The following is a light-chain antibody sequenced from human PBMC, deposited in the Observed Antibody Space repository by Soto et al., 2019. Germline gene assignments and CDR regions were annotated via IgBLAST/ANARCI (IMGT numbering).Light chain of an antibody. V-gene: IGLV2-8*01. J-gene: IGLJ2*01. CDR2: EVN. CDR3: QSYDSSLSRV. Sequence: QSALTQPPSASGSPGQSVTISCTGTSSDVGAYNYVSWYQQYPGKAPKLMIYEVNKRPSGVPDRFSGSKSGKTASLTVSGLQPEDEADYYCQSYDSSLSRVFGGGTKVTVL. CDR1: SSDVGAYNY.